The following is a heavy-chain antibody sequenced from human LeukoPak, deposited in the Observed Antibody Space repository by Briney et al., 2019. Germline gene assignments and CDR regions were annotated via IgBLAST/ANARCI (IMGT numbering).Heavy chain of an antibody. CDR3: AKARWEPNFDY. CDR1: GFTFDDYA. V-gene: IGHV3-9*01. Sequence: PGRSLRLSCAASGFTFDDYAMHWVRHAPGKGLEWVSGISWNSGSIGYADSVKGRFTISRDNAKNSLYLQMNSLTTEDTALYYCAKARWEPNFDYWGQGTLVTVSS. CDR2: ISWNSGSI. J-gene: IGHJ4*02. D-gene: IGHD1-26*01.